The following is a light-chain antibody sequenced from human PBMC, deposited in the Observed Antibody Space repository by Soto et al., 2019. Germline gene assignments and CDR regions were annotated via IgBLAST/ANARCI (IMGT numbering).Light chain of an antibody. CDR3: QQFNSYPLT. V-gene: IGKV1-13*02. CDR1: QXIXXT. J-gene: IGKJ4*01. Sequence: IXLTXXPXXLXAXVGXXXTXXXRASQXIXXTLAWFQQKPGKAPYLLIYDASSLESGVPSRFSXXXXXXXXXLTISSLQPEDFATYYCQQFNSYPLTFGGGTKVE. CDR2: DAS.